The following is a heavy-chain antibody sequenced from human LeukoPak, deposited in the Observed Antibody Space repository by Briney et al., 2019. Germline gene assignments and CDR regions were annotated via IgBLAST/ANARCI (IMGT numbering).Heavy chain of an antibody. D-gene: IGHD6-6*01. J-gene: IGHJ4*02. CDR3: AKRVPYSSSSVYFDN. V-gene: IGHV3-23*01. Sequence: GVSLRLSCAACGFTFSNHGMSWVRQASGKGLEGVSAVSDSGSDTYYADSVKGRFTVSRDNPKHTLYLQMNSLRAEDTPVYYCAKRVPYSSSSVYFDNWGQGTLVTVSS. CDR2: VSDSGSDT. CDR1: GFTFSNHG.